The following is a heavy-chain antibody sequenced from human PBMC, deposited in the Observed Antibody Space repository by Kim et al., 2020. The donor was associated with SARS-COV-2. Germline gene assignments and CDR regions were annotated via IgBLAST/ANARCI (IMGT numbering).Heavy chain of an antibody. J-gene: IGHJ4*02. CDR2: INHSGST. CDR3: ASRPAPWGPPPRY. D-gene: IGHD2-2*01. Sequence: SETLSLTCAVYGGSFSGYYWSWIRQPPGKGLEWIGEINHSGSTNYNPSLKSRVTISVDTSKNQFSLKLSSVTAADTAVYYCASRPAPWGPPPRYWGQGTLVTVSS. V-gene: IGHV4-34*01. CDR1: GGSFSGYY.